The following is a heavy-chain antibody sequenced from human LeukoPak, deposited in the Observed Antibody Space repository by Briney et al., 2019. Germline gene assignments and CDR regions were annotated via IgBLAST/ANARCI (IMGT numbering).Heavy chain of an antibody. CDR2: LYAGGST. CDR3: IRDPGGLDY. CDR1: GFTVSSNY. J-gene: IGHJ4*02. Sequence: GGSLRLSCAASGFTVSSNYMSWVRQAPGQGLEWVSVLYAGGSTYYADSVKGRFTVSRDNSKNTLYLQMSSLRVEDTAVYYCIRDPGGLDYRGQGTLVTVSS. D-gene: IGHD6-25*01. V-gene: IGHV3-53*01.